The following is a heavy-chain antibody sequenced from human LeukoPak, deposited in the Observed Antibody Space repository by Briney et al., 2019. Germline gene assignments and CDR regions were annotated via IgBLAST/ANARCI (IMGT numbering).Heavy chain of an antibody. CDR3: AKDDWVIAAAVRLYYYYYGMDV. J-gene: IGHJ6*02. V-gene: IGHV3-30*02. Sequence: GGSLRLSCAASGFTFSSYGMHWVRQAPGKGLEWVAFIRYDGSNKYYADSVKGRFTISRDNSKNTLYLQMNSQRAEDTAVYYCAKDDWVIAAAVRLYYYYYGMDVWGQGTTVTVSS. CDR2: IRYDGSNK. CDR1: GFTFSSYG. D-gene: IGHD6-13*01.